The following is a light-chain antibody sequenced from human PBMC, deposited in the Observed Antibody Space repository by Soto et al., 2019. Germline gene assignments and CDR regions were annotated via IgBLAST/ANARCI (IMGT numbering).Light chain of an antibody. CDR2: EVS. CDR1: STDFVSYNR. V-gene: IGLV2-18*02. Sequence: QSALTQPPSVSGSPGQSVTISCTGTSTDFVSYNRVSWYQQPPGTAPKLMIYEVSKRPSGVPDRFSGSKSGNTASLTISGLQAADEADYYCSSYTDRNNLVFGTGTKVTVL. J-gene: IGLJ1*01. CDR3: SSYTDRNNLV.